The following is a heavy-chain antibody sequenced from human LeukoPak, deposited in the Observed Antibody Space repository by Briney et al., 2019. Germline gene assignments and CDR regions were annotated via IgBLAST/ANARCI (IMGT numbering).Heavy chain of an antibody. V-gene: IGHV3-30*18. J-gene: IGHJ3*02. Sequence: PGGSLRLSCAASGLTFGSYGMHWVRQAPGKGLEWVAVISHEGSYKNYADSVKGRFSISRDNSKNMVYLQMNSLRAEDTAVYYYPKDKGALRGDTDAFDIWGQGTMDTVSS. CDR3: PKDKGALRGDTDAFDI. CDR2: ISHEGSYK. CDR1: GLTFGSYG.